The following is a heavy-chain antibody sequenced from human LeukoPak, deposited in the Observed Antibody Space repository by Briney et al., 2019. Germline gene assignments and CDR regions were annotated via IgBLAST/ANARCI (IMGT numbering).Heavy chain of an antibody. CDR3: ARGHYYDSSAYYPNWFDP. CDR2: INHSGST. V-gene: IGHV4-34*01. J-gene: IGHJ5*02. D-gene: IGHD3-22*01. CDR1: GGSSSGYY. Sequence: SETLSLTCAVYGGSSSGYYWSWIRQPPGKGLEWIGEINHSGSTNYNPSLKSRVTISVDTSKNQHSLKLSSVTAADTAVYYCARGHYYDSSAYYPNWFDPWGQGTLGTVSS.